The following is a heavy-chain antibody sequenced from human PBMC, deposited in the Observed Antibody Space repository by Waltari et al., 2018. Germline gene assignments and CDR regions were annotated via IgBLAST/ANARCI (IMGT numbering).Heavy chain of an antibody. Sequence: QVQLVQSGAEVKKPGSSVKVSCKASGGTFSSYTISWVRQAPGQGREWMGRLIPIRCIANYAQKFQGRVTIAADKSTSTAYMELSSLRSEDTAVYYCAREAQQLVNWFDPWGQGTLVTVSS. CDR2: LIPIRCIA. CDR3: AREAQQLVNWFDP. J-gene: IGHJ5*02. CDR1: GGTFSSYT. V-gene: IGHV1-69*08. D-gene: IGHD6-13*01.